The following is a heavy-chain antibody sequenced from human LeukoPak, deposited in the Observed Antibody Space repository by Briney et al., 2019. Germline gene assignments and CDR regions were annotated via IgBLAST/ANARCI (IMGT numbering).Heavy chain of an antibody. V-gene: IGHV3-23*01. CDR3: AKCGDGYNYYHY. Sequence: GGSLRLSCAASGFTFSSYAMSWVRQAPGKGLEWVSAISGSGGSTYYADSVKGRFTTSRDNSKNTLYLQMNSLRAEDTAVYYCAKCGDGYNYYHYWGQGTLVTVSS. CDR2: ISGSGGST. CDR1: GFTFSSYA. D-gene: IGHD5-24*01. J-gene: IGHJ4*02.